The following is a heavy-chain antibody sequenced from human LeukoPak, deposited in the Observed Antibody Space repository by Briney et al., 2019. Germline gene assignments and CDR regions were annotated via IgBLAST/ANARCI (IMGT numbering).Heavy chain of an antibody. D-gene: IGHD3-9*01. CDR3: AAARRTYYDILTGYPLDY. CDR1: GGTFSSYA. V-gene: IGHV1-69*06. J-gene: IGHJ4*02. Sequence: SVKVSCKASGGTFSSYAISWVRQAPGQGLEWMGGIIPIFGTANYAQKFQGRVTITADKSTSTAYMELSSLRSEDTAVYYCAAARRTYYDILTGYPLDYWGQGTLVTVSS. CDR2: IIPIFGTA.